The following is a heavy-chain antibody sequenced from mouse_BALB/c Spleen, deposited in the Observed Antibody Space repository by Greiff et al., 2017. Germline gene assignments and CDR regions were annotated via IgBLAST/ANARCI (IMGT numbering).Heavy chain of an antibody. V-gene: IGHV5-12-2*01. CDR1: GFTFSSYT. Sequence: EVKVVESGGGLVQPGGSLKLSCAASGFTFSSYTMSWVRQTPEKRLEWVAYISNGGGSTYYPDTVKGRFTISRDNAKNTLYLQMSSLKSEDTAMYYCARHRNGYYDYYAMDYWGQGTSVTVSS. J-gene: IGHJ4*01. D-gene: IGHD2-3*01. CDR2: ISNGGGST. CDR3: ARHRNGYYDYYAMDY.